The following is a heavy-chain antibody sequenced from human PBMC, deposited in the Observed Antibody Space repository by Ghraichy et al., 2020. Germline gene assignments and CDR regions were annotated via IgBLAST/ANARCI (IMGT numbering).Heavy chain of an antibody. Sequence: SETLSLTCTVSGGSISSSTYYWGWIRQPPGKGLEWIGSGYYSGSTYYNASLKSRVTVSVDMSKNQFSLKLTSVTAADTAVYYCARHTCHGYGGSYYFDYWGQGTLVIVSS. D-gene: IGHD4-23*01. CDR2: GYYSGST. CDR1: GGSISSSTYY. J-gene: IGHJ4*02. V-gene: IGHV4-39*01. CDR3: ARHTCHGYGGSYYFDY.